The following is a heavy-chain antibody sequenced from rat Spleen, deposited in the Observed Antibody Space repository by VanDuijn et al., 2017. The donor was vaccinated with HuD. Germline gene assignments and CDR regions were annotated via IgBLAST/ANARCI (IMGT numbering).Heavy chain of an antibody. V-gene: IGHV5-58*01. Sequence: EVQLVATGGGLVQPGRSLKLSCVASGFTFSSYWMYWIRQAPGEGLEWISSINTDGSSTYYRDSVKGRFTISRDNAKSTLYLQMDSPRSEDTATYYCARQILWGVMDAWGQGASVTVSS. CDR2: INTDGSST. CDR3: ARQILWGVMDA. D-gene: IGHD3-2*01. CDR1: GFTFSSYW. J-gene: IGHJ4*01.